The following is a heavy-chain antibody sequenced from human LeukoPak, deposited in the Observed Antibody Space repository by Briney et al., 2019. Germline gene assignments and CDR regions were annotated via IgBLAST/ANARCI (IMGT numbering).Heavy chain of an antibody. CDR3: ARIPYVVVTANDYYYYGMDV. D-gene: IGHD2-21*02. V-gene: IGHV2-70*11. J-gene: IGHJ6*02. CDR2: IDWDDDK. CDR1: GFSLSTSGMC. Sequence: SGPTLVNPTQTLTLTCTFSGFSLSTSGMCVSWIRQPPGKALEWLARIDWDDDKYYSTSLKTRLTISKDTSKNQVVLTMTNMDPVDTATYYCARIPYVVVTANDYYYYGMDVWGQGTTVTVSS.